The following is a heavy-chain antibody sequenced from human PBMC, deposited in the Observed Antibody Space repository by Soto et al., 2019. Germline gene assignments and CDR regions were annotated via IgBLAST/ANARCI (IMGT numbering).Heavy chain of an antibody. CDR1: GFTFSSYG. CDR3: AGGWDSYGNEYDSSGYYSDY. V-gene: IGHV3-33*01. D-gene: IGHD3-22*01. CDR2: IWYDGSNK. Sequence: GGSLRLSCAASGFTFSSYGMHWVRQSPGKGLEWVAVIWYDGSNKYYADSVKGRFTISRDNSKNTLYLQMNSLRAEDTAVYYCAGGWDSYGNEYDSSGYYSDYWGQGTLVTVSS. J-gene: IGHJ4*02.